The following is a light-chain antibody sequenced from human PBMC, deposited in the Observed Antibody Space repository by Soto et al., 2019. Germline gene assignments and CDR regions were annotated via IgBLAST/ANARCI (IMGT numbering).Light chain of an antibody. Sequence: EIVLTQSPGTLSLSPGERATLSCRAIQSVDSNYLAWYQHKPGQAPRLLIYGASSRATGIPDRFSGSGSGTDFTLTISRLESEDFAVYYCQQYGSSPPWTFGQGTKVDIK. CDR2: GAS. V-gene: IGKV3-20*01. J-gene: IGKJ1*01. CDR1: QSVDSNY. CDR3: QQYGSSPPWT.